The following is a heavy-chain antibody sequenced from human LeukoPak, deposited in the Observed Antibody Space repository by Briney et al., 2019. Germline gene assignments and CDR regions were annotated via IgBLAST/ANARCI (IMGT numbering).Heavy chain of an antibody. J-gene: IGHJ3*02. V-gene: IGHV4-39*02. CDR1: GGSVSSRPHF. CDR2: IYYTGSA. CDR3: VRLLGGYFAGNTFDI. D-gene: IGHD3-9*01. Sequence: PSETLSLTRTVSGGSVSSRPHFWAWIRQTPGKGLEWIGTIYYTGSANYNPSLKSRVTMSVDTSKDHFSLNLSSVTATDTAVYFCVRLLGGYFAGNTFDIWGQGTVVSVSS.